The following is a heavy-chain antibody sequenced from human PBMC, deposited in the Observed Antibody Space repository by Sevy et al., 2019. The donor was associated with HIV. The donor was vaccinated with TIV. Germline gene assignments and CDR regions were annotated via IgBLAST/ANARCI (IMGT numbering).Heavy chain of an antibody. J-gene: IGHJ4*02. CDR2: INPHNGNT. V-gene: IGHV1-18*01. D-gene: IGHD3-22*01. CDR1: GYTFTNHG. Sequence: ASVKVSCKASGYTFTNHGISWVRQAPGQGLEWMGWINPHNGNTKYAQKLQGRVTMTTDTSTNTAYMEVRSLRSDDTAVYYCAREGTLVTMIIWGQGTPVTVSS. CDR3: AREGTLVTMII.